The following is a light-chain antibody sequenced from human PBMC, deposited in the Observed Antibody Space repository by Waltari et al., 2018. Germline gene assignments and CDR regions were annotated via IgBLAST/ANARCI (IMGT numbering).Light chain of an antibody. Sequence: QSALTQPASVSGSPGQSITISCTGTSSDVGSYNLVSGYQQHPGKAPKLMIYEVSNRPSGVSNRFSGSKSGNTASLTISGLQAEDEADYYCSSYTSSSTVVFGGGTKLTVL. CDR1: SSDVGSYNL. J-gene: IGLJ2*01. CDR2: EVS. V-gene: IGLV2-14*02. CDR3: SSYTSSSTVV.